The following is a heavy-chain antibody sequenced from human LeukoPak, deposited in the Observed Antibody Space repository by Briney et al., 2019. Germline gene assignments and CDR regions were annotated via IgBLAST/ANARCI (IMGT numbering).Heavy chain of an antibody. Sequence: ASVKVSCKASGYTFTDYGISWVRQAPGQGLEWMGWISAYNGHTNYAQKFQGRLTMTTDTSTSTSYMELRSLTSDDTALYYCARRERWLPRGSYFDYWGQGTLVTVSS. V-gene: IGHV1-18*01. CDR3: ARRERWLPRGSYFDY. D-gene: IGHD3-16*01. CDR1: GYTFTDYG. CDR2: ISAYNGHT. J-gene: IGHJ4*02.